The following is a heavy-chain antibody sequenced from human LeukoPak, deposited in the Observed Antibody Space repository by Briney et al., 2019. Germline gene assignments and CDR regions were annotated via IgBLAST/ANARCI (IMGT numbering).Heavy chain of an antibody. CDR1: GYTFTGNY. J-gene: IGHJ5*02. V-gene: IGHV1-46*01. CDR3: ARDNSQGDSAWWFDP. Sequence: ASVKVSCKASGYTFTGNYMHWVRQAPGQGLEWMGIINPSGDNTWYAQKFQGRVTMTRDMATSTDYMEVSSLKSEDTAVYYCARDNSQGDSAWWFDPWGQGTLVTVSS. CDR2: INPSGDNT. D-gene: IGHD1-26*01.